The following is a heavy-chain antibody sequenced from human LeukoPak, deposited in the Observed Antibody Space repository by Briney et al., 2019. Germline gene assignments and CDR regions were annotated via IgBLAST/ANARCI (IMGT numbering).Heavy chain of an antibody. CDR1: GFTFSSYA. D-gene: IGHD2-8*01. Sequence: GGSLRLSCAASGFTFSSYAMHWVRQAPGKGLEWVAVISYDGSNKYDADSVKGRFTISRDNSKNTLHLQMNSLRAEDTAVYYCARAFTNPRAPARLPYDMDVWGQGTTVTVSS. J-gene: IGHJ6*02. V-gene: IGHV3-30-3*01. CDR3: ARAFTNPRAPARLPYDMDV. CDR2: ISYDGSNK.